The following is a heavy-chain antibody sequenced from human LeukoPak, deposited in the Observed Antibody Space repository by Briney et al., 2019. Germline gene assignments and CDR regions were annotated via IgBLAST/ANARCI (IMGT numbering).Heavy chain of an antibody. V-gene: IGHV3-9*03. CDR3: AKDDMVRGVISPNNWFDP. CDR1: GFTFDDYA. Sequence: GRSLRLSCAASGFTFDDYAMHWVRQAPGKGLEWVSGISWNSGSIGYADSVKGRFTISRDSAKNSLYLQMNGLRAEDMALYYCAKDDMVRGVISPNNWFDPWGQGTLVTVSS. J-gene: IGHJ5*02. D-gene: IGHD3-10*01. CDR2: ISWNSGSI.